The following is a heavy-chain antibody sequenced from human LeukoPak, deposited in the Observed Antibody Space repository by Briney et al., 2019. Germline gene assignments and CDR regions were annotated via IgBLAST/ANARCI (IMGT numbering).Heavy chain of an antibody. CDR3: AKDPRREPFDP. Sequence: GGSLRLSCAASGFTFSSYAMSWVRQAPGKGLEWVSAISGGGGSTYYADSVKGRFTISRDNSKDTLYLQMNSLRAEDTAVYYCAKDPRREPFDPWGQGTLVTVSS. V-gene: IGHV3-23*01. J-gene: IGHJ5*02. CDR2: ISGGGGST. CDR1: GFTFSSYA.